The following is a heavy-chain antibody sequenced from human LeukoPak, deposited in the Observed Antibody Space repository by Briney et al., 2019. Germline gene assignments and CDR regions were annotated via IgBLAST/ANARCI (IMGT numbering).Heavy chain of an antibody. CDR1: GFTFNDYY. J-gene: IGHJ4*02. D-gene: IGHD5-18*01. CDR3: ARGVRGYSYGSRFDY. V-gene: IGHV3-11*04. CDR2: IGSSGGTI. Sequence: GGSLRLSCAASGFTFNDYYMSWIRQAPGEGLEWVSYIGSSGGTIYYADSVKGRFTISRDNAKNSLYLQMNSLRDEDTAVYCCARGVRGYSYGSRFDYWGQGTLVTVSS.